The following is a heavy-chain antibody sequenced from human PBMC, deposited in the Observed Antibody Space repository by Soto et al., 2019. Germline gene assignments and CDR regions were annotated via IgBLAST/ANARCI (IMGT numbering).Heavy chain of an antibody. Sequence: EVQLLESGGGLVQPGGSLRLSCAASGFAFHTHALGWVRQAPGKGLEWVSGISASGVTTYYADSVKGRFTISRDNSKNTVTRQMNSLRAEDTAFYYCAKDRTPPLSLSPSSQAIKNLLVGQCFDSWGQGTLVTVSS. CDR2: ISASGVTT. D-gene: IGHD2-8*02. J-gene: IGHJ4*02. CDR3: AKDRTPPLSLSPSSQAIKNLLVGQCFDS. V-gene: IGHV3-23*01. CDR1: GFAFHTHA.